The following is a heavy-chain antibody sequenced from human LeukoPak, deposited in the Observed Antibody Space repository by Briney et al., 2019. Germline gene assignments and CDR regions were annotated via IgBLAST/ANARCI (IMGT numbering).Heavy chain of an antibody. D-gene: IGHD3-3*01. V-gene: IGHV3-48*04. CDR3: AKDISSRDFWSGDDAFDI. J-gene: IGHJ3*02. CDR1: GFTFSSYS. CDR2: ISSSSITI. Sequence: GSLRLSCAASGFTFSSYSMNWVRQAPGKGLEWVSYISSSSITIYYADSVKGRFTISRDNAKNSLYLQMNSLRAEDTALYYCAKDISSRDFWSGDDAFDIWGQGTMVTVSS.